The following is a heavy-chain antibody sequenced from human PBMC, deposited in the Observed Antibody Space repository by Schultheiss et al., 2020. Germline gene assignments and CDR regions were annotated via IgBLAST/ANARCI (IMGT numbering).Heavy chain of an antibody. CDR1: GFTFGDYA. Sequence: GGSLRLSCTASGFTFGDYAMSWVRQAPGKGLEWVGFIRSKAYGGTTEYPASVKGRFTISRDDSKSIAYLQMNSLKTEDTAVYYCTRDDSGYEVYYYYGMDVWGKGTTVTVSS. V-gene: IGHV3-49*04. CDR2: IRSKAYGGTT. D-gene: IGHD5-12*01. J-gene: IGHJ6*04. CDR3: TRDDSGYEVYYYYGMDV.